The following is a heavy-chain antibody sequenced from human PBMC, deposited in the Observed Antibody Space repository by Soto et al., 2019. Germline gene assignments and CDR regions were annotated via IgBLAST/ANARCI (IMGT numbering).Heavy chain of an antibody. Sequence: QVQLVQSGAEVKKPGSSVKVSCKASGGTFSSYTISWVRQAPGQGLEWMGRIIPILGIANYAQKFQGRVTITADKSTSTAYMELSSLRSEATAVYYCASREGDYGDYVFAYWGQGTLVTVSS. CDR2: IIPILGIA. CDR1: GGTFSSYT. D-gene: IGHD4-17*01. J-gene: IGHJ4*02. CDR3: ASREGDYGDYVFAY. V-gene: IGHV1-69*02.